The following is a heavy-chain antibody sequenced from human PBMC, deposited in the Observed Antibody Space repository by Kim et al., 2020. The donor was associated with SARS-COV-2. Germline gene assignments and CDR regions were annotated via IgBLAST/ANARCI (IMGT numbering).Heavy chain of an antibody. CDR2: IWYDGSNK. CDR1: GFTFSSYG. V-gene: IGHV3-33*01. D-gene: IGHD6-19*01. J-gene: IGHJ5*02. Sequence: GGSLRLSCAASGFTFSSYGMHWVRQAPGKGLEWVAVIWYDGSNKYYADSVKGRFTISRDNSKNTLYLQMNSLRAEDTAVYYCAREGGVAVATPRPNWFDPWGQGTLVTVSS. CDR3: AREGGVAVATPRPNWFDP.